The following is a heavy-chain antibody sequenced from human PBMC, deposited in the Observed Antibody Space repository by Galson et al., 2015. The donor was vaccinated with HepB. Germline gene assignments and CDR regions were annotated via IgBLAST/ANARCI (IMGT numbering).Heavy chain of an antibody. CDR1: GYTFTSYA. D-gene: IGHD3-22*01. Sequence: SVKVSCKASGYTFTSYAMHWVRQAPGQRLEWMGWINAGNGNTKYSQKFQGRVTITRDTSASTAYMELSSLRSEDTAVYYCARVVNSGYYPRAEYFQHWGQGTLVTVSS. CDR3: ARVVNSGYYPRAEYFQH. V-gene: IGHV1-3*01. CDR2: INAGNGNT. J-gene: IGHJ1*01.